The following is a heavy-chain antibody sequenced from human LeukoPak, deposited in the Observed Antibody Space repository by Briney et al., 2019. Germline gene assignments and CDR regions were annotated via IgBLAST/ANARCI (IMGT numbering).Heavy chain of an antibody. D-gene: IGHD3-3*01. Sequence: GGSLRLSCTASGFTFGDYAMSWVRQAPGKGLEWVGFIRSKAYGGTTEYAASVKGRFTISRDDSKSIAYLQMNSLKTEGTAVYYCTRGGPYYDFWSGYSPVDYWGQGTLVTVPS. CDR3: TRGGPYYDFWSGYSPVDY. J-gene: IGHJ4*02. CDR2: IRSKAYGGTT. V-gene: IGHV3-49*04. CDR1: GFTFGDYA.